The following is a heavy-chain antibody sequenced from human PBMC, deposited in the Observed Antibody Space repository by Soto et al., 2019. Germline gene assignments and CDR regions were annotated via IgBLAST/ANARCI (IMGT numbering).Heavy chain of an antibody. CDR3: ARTAGGWVAAATYFDY. CDR2: ISSSSSYI. CDR1: GFTFSSYS. Sequence: GGSLRLSCAASGFTFSSYSMNWVRQAPGKGLEWVSSISSSSSYIYYADSVKGRFTISRDNAKNSLYLQMNSLRAEDTAVYYCARTAGGWVAAATYFDYWGQGTLVTVSS. V-gene: IGHV3-21*01. J-gene: IGHJ4*02. D-gene: IGHD2-15*01.